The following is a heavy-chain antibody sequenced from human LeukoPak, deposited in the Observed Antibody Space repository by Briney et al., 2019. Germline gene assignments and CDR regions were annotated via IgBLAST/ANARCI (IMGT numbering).Heavy chain of an antibody. J-gene: IGHJ4*02. CDR2: IYYSGST. CDR3: ASYNILSGFAY. V-gene: IGHV4-30-4*07. CDR1: GGSISSGGYF. D-gene: IGHD3-9*01. Sequence: SETLSLNCAVSGGSISSGGYFWSWSRQPPGKGLVWIGYIYYSGSTYYNPSLKSRVTISVDTSKNQFSLKLSSGTAADTAVYYCASYNILSGFAYRGEGTMVTVCS.